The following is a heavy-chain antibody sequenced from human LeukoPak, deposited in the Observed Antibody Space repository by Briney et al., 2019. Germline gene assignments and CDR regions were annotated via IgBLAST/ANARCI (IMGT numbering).Heavy chain of an antibody. J-gene: IGHJ6*04. Sequence: SETLSLTCTVSGGSISSKSYYWSWIRQPAGKGLEWIGRIYTSGSTYYNPSLKSRVTISVDTSKNQFSLKLSSVTAADTAVYYCARVEQQLKVWGKGTTVTVSS. CDR1: GGSISSKSYY. CDR2: IYTSGST. V-gene: IGHV4-61*02. D-gene: IGHD6-13*01. CDR3: ARVEQQLKV.